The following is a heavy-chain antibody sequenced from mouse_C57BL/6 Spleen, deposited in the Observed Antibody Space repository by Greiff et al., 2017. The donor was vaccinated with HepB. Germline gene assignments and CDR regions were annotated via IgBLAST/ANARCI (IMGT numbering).Heavy chain of an antibody. CDR2: IHPNSGST. V-gene: IGHV1-64*01. CDR1: GYTFTSYW. D-gene: IGHD1-1*01. J-gene: IGHJ4*01. Sequence: VQLQQPGAELVKPGASVKLSCKASGYTFTSYWMHWVKQRPGQGLEWIGMIHPNSGSTNYNEKFKSKATLTVDKSSSTAYMQLSSLTSEDSAVYYCAKIPVRDYAMDYWGQGTSVTVSS. CDR3: AKIPVRDYAMDY.